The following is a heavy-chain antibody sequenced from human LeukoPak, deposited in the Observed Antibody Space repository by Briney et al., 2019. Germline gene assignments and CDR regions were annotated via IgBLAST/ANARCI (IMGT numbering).Heavy chain of an antibody. D-gene: IGHD3-22*01. CDR3: AKDPYYYDSSGYSPSDY. CDR2: ISGSGGST. J-gene: IGHJ4*02. CDR1: GFSFSSYA. V-gene: IGHV3-23*01. Sequence: GGSLRLSCAASGFSFSSYAMSWVRQAPGKGLEWVSAISGSGGSTYYADSVKGRFTISRDNSKNTLYLQMNSLRAEDTAVYYCAKDPYYYDSSGYSPSDYWGQGTLVTVSS.